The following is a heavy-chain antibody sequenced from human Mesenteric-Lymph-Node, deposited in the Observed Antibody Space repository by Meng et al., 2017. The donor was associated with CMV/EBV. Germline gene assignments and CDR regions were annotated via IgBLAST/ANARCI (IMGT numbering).Heavy chain of an antibody. V-gene: IGHV3-48*04. CDR1: VFTFSSYD. D-gene: IGHD3-22*01. Sequence: GGSLRLSCAASVFTFSSYDMHWVRQAPGKGLEWVSYISSSGSTIYYADSVKGRFIISRDTAKNSLYLQMNSLSAEDTAVYYCARDGYYYDSSGYQPYYFEYWGQGTLVTVSS. CDR3: ARDGYYYDSSGYQPYYFEY. CDR2: ISSSGSTI. J-gene: IGHJ4*02.